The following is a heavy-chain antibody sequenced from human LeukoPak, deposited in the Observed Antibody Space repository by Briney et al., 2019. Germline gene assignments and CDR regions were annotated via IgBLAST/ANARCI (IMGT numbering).Heavy chain of an antibody. Sequence: TGGSLRLSCAASGFTFSDYYMSWIRQAPGKGLEWVSYISSSGSTIYYADSVKGRFTISRDNAKNSLYLQMNSLRAEDTAVYYCARDLPLYCSGGSCYSGLVDYWGQGTLVTVSS. CDR2: ISSSGSTI. V-gene: IGHV3-11*04. J-gene: IGHJ4*02. D-gene: IGHD2-15*01. CDR1: GFTFSDYY. CDR3: ARDLPLYCSGGSCYSGLVDY.